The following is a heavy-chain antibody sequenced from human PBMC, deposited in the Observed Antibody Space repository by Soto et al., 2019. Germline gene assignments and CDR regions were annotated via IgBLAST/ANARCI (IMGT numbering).Heavy chain of an antibody. CDR1: GFTFSSYG. D-gene: IGHD6-6*01. J-gene: IGHJ5*02. V-gene: IGHV3-33*01. CDR2: IWYDGSNK. Sequence: GGSLRLSCAASGFTFSSYGMHWVRQAPGKGLEWVAVIWYDGSNKYYADSVKGRFTISRDNSKNTLYLQMNSLRAEDTAVYYCAREPIAARQRWFDPWGQGTLVTVSS. CDR3: AREPIAARQRWFDP.